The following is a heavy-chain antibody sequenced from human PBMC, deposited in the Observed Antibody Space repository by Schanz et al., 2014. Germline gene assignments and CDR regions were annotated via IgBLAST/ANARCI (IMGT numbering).Heavy chain of an antibody. V-gene: IGHV3-23*01. J-gene: IGHJ3*02. CDR1: GFTFSSYS. D-gene: IGHD3-10*01. CDR2: IGTSGGT. Sequence: EVHLLDSGGGLVQPGGSLRLSCAASGFTFSSYSMNWVRQAPGKGLEWVSTIGTSGGTNYAESVKGRFTISRDNSKNTLYLQMNSLRAEDTAVYYCAKGRFGELSAFDIWGQGTMVTVSS. CDR3: AKGRFGELSAFDI.